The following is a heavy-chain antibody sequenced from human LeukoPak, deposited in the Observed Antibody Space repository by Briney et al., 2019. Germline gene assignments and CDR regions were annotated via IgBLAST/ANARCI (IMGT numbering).Heavy chain of an antibody. CDR1: GGSISSDGYW. CDR3: ARLRSWSFDY. J-gene: IGHJ4*02. V-gene: IGHV4-31*03. D-gene: IGHD3-10*01. Sequence: SETLSLTCTVSGGSISSDGYWWSWIRQHPGKGLEWIGYIYYSGTTYYNPSLKSRVTISVDTSKNQFSLKLSSVTAADTAVYYCARLRSWSFDYRGQGTLVTVSS. CDR2: IYYSGTT.